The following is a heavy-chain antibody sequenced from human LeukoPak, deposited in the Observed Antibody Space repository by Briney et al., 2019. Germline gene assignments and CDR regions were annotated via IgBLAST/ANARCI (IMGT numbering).Heavy chain of an antibody. Sequence: GGSLRLSCAASGFTFSDYYMSCIRQAPGKGLEWVSYITDTGTTIYYPDSVKGRFTISRDNAKNSLYLQMNSLRAEDTAVYYCARRHCSSTSCPLVDYWGQGTLVTVSS. CDR1: GFTFSDYY. V-gene: IGHV3-11*04. CDR2: ITDTGTTI. J-gene: IGHJ4*02. D-gene: IGHD2-2*01. CDR3: ARRHCSSTSCPLVDY.